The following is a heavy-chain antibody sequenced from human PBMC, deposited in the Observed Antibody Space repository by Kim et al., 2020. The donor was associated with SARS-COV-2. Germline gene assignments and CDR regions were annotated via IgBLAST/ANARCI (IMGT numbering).Heavy chain of an antibody. V-gene: IGHV4-59*13. Sequence: SETLSLTCTVSGGSISSYYWSWIRQPPGKGLEWIGYIYYSGSTNYNPSLKSRVTISIDTSKNQFSLKLSSVPAADTAIYYCARDSSGWVLDYWGQGTLVT. D-gene: IGHD6-19*01. CDR1: GGSISSYY. CDR2: IYYSGST. CDR3: ARDSSGWVLDY. J-gene: IGHJ4*02.